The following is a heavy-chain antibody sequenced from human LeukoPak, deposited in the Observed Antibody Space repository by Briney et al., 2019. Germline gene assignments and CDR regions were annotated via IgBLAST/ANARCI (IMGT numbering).Heavy chain of an antibody. D-gene: IGHD3-10*01. CDR3: ASGGSYSFDY. V-gene: IGHV6-1*01. Sequence: SEALSLTCAIPGDSVSGNSAAWNWIRQSPSRGLEWLGRTYYRSRWYNDYAFSVQSRITINPDTSRNQFSLQLSSVTPEDTAVYYCASGGSYSFDYWGQGILVTVSS. CDR1: GDSVSGNSAA. CDR2: TYYRSRWYN. J-gene: IGHJ4*02.